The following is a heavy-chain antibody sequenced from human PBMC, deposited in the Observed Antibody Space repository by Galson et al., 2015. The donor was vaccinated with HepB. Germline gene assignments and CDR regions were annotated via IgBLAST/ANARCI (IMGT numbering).Heavy chain of an antibody. J-gene: IGHJ4*02. Sequence: SLRLSCAASGFTFSNAWMSWVRQAPGKGLEWVGRIKSKTDGGTTDYAAPVKGRFTISRDDSKNTLYLQMNSLKTEDTAVYYCTTNAIGTTWADYWGQGTLVTVSS. CDR2: IKSKTDGGTT. D-gene: IGHD1-7*01. CDR1: GFTFSNAW. CDR3: TTNAIGTTWADY. V-gene: IGHV3-15*01.